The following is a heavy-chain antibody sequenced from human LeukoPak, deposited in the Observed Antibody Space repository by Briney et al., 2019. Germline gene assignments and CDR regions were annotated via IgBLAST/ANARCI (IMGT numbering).Heavy chain of an antibody. D-gene: IGHD3-16*01. CDR1: GFTFSDYY. J-gene: IGHJ4*02. Sequence: PGGSLRLSCAASGFTFSDYYMTWIRQAPGKGLEWVSNLYNDAFDSATHYADSVKGRFTISRDNSQNTLYLQMNSLRAEDTAMYYCAREIGGSLHYFHSWGQGTPVTVSS. CDR2: LYNDAFDSAT. CDR3: AREIGGSLHYFHS. V-gene: IGHV3-11*01.